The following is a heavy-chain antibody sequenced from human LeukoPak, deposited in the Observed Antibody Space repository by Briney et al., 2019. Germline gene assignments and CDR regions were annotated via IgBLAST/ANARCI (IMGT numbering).Heavy chain of an antibody. CDR2: IWYDGSNK. CDR3: ARWQLTSGMDV. V-gene: IGHV3-33*01. J-gene: IGHJ6*02. D-gene: IGHD6-13*01. CDR1: GFTFSSYG. Sequence: GGSLRLSCAASGFTFSSYGMHWVRQAPGKGLEWVAVIWYDGSNKYYADSVEGRFTISRDNSKNTLYLQMNSLRAEDTAVYYCARWQLTSGMDVWGQGTTVTVSS.